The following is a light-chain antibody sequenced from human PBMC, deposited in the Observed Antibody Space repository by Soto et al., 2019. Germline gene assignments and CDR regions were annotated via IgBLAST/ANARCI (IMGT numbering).Light chain of an antibody. Sequence: QSALTQPRSVSGSPGQSVTISCTGTGSDVGGYDFVSWYQPHPGKAPKLMIYDVTKRPSGVPDRFSGSKSGNTASLTISGLQADDEADYYCCSFAGTYTVVFGGGTKVTVL. CDR1: GSDVGGYDF. CDR3: CSFAGTYTVV. CDR2: DVT. J-gene: IGLJ2*01. V-gene: IGLV2-11*01.